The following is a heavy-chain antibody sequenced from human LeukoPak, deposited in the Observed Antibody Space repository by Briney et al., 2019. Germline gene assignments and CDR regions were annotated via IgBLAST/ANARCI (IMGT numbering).Heavy chain of an antibody. CDR1: GFTFSSYA. CDR3: ARDLIKYSSSPDAFDI. CDR2: ISYDGSNK. J-gene: IGHJ3*02. V-gene: IGHV3-30-3*01. D-gene: IGHD6-6*01. Sequence: HPGGSLRLSCAASGFTFSSYAMSWVRQAPGKGLEWVAVISYDGSNKYYADSVKGRFTISRDNSKNTLYLQMNSLRAEDTAVYYCARDLIKYSSSPDAFDIWGQGTMVTVSS.